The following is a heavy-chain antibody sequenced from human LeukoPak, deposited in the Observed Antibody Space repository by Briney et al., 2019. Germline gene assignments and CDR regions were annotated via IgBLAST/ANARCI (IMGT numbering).Heavy chain of an antibody. CDR1: GFTFSSFS. Sequence: GGSLRLSCAASGFTFSSFSMTWVRQAPGKGLEWVSSISRSSSYIYCADSVKGRFIISRDKAKNSLYLQMNSLRAEDTAVYYCARDPWIDSVVEVVARSMDVWGQGTTVTVSS. CDR3: ARDPWIDSVVEVVARSMDV. J-gene: IGHJ6*02. D-gene: IGHD2-15*01. V-gene: IGHV3-21*01. CDR2: ISRSSSYI.